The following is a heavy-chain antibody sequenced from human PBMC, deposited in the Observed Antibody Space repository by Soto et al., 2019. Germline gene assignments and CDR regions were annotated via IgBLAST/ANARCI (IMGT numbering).Heavy chain of an antibody. CDR1: GGSISSGGYY. D-gene: IGHD6-6*01. CDR3: ASGPTLPHARWYGMEV. V-gene: IGHV4-31*03. J-gene: IGHJ6*02. CDR2: IYYSGST. Sequence: PSETLSLTCTVSGGSISSGGYYCSWIRQHPGKCLEWIVYIYYSGSTYYNPSLKSRVTISVDTCKNQFSLKLSSVTAADTAVYYCASGPTLPHARWYGMEVWGQGTPVAVSS.